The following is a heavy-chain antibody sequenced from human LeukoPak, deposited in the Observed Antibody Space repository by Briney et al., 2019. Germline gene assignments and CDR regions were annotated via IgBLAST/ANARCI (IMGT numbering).Heavy chain of an antibody. V-gene: IGHV1-2*06. CDR3: AREPRVSDYGDYVGWLDP. Sequence: ASVKVSCKASGYTFTGYYMHWVRQAPGQGLEWMGRINPNSGGTNYAQKFQGRVTMTRDTSISTAYMELSRLRSDDTAVYYCAREPRVSDYGDYVGWLDPWGQGTLVTVSS. CDR1: GYTFTGYY. J-gene: IGHJ5*02. CDR2: INPNSGGT. D-gene: IGHD4-17*01.